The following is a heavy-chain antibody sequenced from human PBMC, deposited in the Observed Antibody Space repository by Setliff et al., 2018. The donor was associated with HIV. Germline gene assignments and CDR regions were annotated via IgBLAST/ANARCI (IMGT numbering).Heavy chain of an antibody. D-gene: IGHD2-21*01. Sequence: PGASVKVSCKASGYTFINYGINWLRQAPGQGLEWVGWINPYNGNTKYGQKFQGTVTMTRDTTTSTAYLELRRLRSDDTAVYFCARGGPARVALLYWFDPWGQGTLVTVSS. CDR1: GYTFINYG. CDR2: INPYNGNT. V-gene: IGHV1-18*01. J-gene: IGHJ5*02. CDR3: ARGGPARVALLYWFDP.